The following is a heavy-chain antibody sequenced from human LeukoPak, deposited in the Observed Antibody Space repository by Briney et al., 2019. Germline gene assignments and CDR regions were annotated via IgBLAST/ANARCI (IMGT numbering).Heavy chain of an antibody. J-gene: IGHJ4*02. V-gene: IGHV1-69*05. CDR1: VGTFSSYA. CDR2: IIPIFGTA. Sequence: AFVKLSCKASVGTFSSYAISWVRQAPGQGLEWMGVIIPIFGTANYAQKFQGRITITTDESTSTAYMELSSLRSEDTAVYYCARWAVDGYNYYFDSWVQGALVTVSS. D-gene: IGHD5-24*01. CDR3: ARWAVDGYNYYFDS.